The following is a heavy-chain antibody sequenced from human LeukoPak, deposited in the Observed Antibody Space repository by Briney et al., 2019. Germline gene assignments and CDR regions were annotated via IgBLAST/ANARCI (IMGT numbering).Heavy chain of an antibody. D-gene: IGHD3-10*01. Sequence: GRSLRLSCAASGFTFDDYAMHWVRQAPGKGLEWVSGISWNSGSIGYADSVKGRFTISRDNAKNSLYLQMNSLRAEDTAVYYCAKAGRFGELSHGFNPWGQGTLVTVSS. CDR2: ISWNSGSI. J-gene: IGHJ5*02. CDR3: AKAGRFGELSHGFNP. V-gene: IGHV3-9*01. CDR1: GFTFDDYA.